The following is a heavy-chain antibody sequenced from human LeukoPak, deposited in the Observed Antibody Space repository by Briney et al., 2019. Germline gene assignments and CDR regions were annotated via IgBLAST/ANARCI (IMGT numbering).Heavy chain of an antibody. V-gene: IGHV3-30*18. J-gene: IGHJ4*02. Sequence: GGSLRLSCAASGFTFSSYGMHWVRQAPGKGLEWVAVISYDGSNKYYADSVKGRFTISRDNSKNTLYLQMNSLRAEDTAVYYCAKDGWLAAEYYFDYWGQGTVVTVSS. CDR2: ISYDGSNK. CDR3: AKDGWLAAEYYFDY. D-gene: IGHD6-19*01. CDR1: GFTFSSYG.